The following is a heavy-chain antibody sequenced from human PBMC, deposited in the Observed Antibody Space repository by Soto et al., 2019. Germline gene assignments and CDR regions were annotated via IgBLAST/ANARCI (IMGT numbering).Heavy chain of an antibody. J-gene: IGHJ4*02. CDR3: ARERHMYSSSSGGFDY. CDR2: IIPIFGTA. CDR1: GGTFSSYA. D-gene: IGHD6-6*01. Sequence: GASVKVSCKASGGTFSSYAISWVRQAPGQGLEWMGGIIPIFGTANYAQKFQGRVTITADESTSTAYMELSSLRSEDTAVYYCARERHMYSSSSGGFDYWGQGTLVTVSS. V-gene: IGHV1-69*13.